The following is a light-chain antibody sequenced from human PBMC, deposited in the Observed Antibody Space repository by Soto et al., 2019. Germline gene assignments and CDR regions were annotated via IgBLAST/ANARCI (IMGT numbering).Light chain of an antibody. V-gene: IGKV1-39*01. Sequence: DIQMTQSPSSLSASVGERITITCRASQTISTYLNWYQHKPGRSPRLLIFSASTLHSGVPSRFTGSGSGPDFTLTISSLQPEDSATYYCQQSYNPPYSFGQGTKLEIK. CDR2: SAS. CDR3: QQSYNPPYS. CDR1: QTISTY. J-gene: IGKJ2*03.